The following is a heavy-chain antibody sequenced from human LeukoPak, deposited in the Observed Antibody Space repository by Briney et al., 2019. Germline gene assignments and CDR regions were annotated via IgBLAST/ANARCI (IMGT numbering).Heavy chain of an antibody. D-gene: IGHD6-13*01. CDR3: ARGLTELAGGNPATGRDDY. V-gene: IGHV3-33*01. CDR1: GFTFSSYG. Sequence: PGGSLRLSCAASGFTFSSYGMNWVRQAPGKGLEWVAVIWHDGSKTYYADSVKGRFTIFRGNSQNTLYLQMDSLRAEDTAVYYCARGLTELAGGNPATGRDDYWGQGTLVTVSS. J-gene: IGHJ4*02. CDR2: IWHDGSKT.